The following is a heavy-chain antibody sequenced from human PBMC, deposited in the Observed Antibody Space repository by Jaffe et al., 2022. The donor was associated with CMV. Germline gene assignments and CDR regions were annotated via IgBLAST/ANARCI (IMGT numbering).Heavy chain of an antibody. D-gene: IGHD4-17*01. CDR3: TRVTKYFDYGDYAGNYFDY. V-gene: IGHV3-49*04. Sequence: EVQLVESGGGLVQPGRSLRLSCTASGFTFGDYAMSWVRQAPGKGLEWVGFIRSKAYGGTTEYAASVKGRFTISRDDSKSIAYLQMNSLKTEDTAVYYCTRVTKYFDYGDYAGNYFDYWGQGTLVTVSS. CDR2: IRSKAYGGTT. J-gene: IGHJ4*02. CDR1: GFTFGDYA.